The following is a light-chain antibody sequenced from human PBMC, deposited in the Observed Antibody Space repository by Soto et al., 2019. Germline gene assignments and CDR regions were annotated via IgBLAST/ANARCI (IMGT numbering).Light chain of an antibody. Sequence: VLTQSPGTLSLSPGERATLSCRARQSVSRNYLAWYQQKPGQAPRLLIYGASTRATGIPDRFSGSGSGTDFTLTISRLEPEDFALYYCQQYVRSRFTFGPGTKVDIK. J-gene: IGKJ3*01. CDR2: GAS. CDR1: QSVSRNY. CDR3: QQYVRSRFT. V-gene: IGKV3-20*01.